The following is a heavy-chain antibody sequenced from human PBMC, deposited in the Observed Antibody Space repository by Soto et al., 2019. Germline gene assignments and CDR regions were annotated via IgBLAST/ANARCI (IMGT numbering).Heavy chain of an antibody. D-gene: IGHD2-21*01. CDR3: ARLGAYYQSLDP. CDR1: GDSITSNSYF. J-gene: IGHJ5*02. CDR2: IYYSGTT. Sequence: SETLSLTCTVSGDSITSNSYFWAWIRQPPGKGLEWIGSIYYSGTTYYNPSLKSRVTISVDRSKNQFSLRLSSVTAADTAVYYCARLGAYYQSLDPWGPGTLVTVSS. V-gene: IGHV4-39*01.